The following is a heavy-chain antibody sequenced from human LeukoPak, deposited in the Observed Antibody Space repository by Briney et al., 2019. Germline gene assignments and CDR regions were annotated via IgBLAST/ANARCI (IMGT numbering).Heavy chain of an antibody. CDR2: FSARNGNT. CDR1: GYTFTDYG. CDR3: ARDHALWSNCFDY. D-gene: IGHD2/OR15-2a*01. J-gene: IGHJ4*02. V-gene: IGHV1-18*01. Sequence: ASVKVSCKASGYTFTDYGITWVRQAPGQGLEWMGWFSARNGNTNYSQRLQGRVTMTTDTSTSTAYMELRSLTSDDTAVYYCARDHALWSNCFDYWGQGTLVTVSS.